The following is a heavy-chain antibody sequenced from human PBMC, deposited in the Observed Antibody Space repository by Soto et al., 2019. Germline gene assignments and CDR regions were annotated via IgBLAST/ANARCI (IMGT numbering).Heavy chain of an antibody. CDR3: ASAMGRYCSGGSCYSVRWLDIYYYGMDV. V-gene: IGHV4-34*01. CDR1: GGSFSGYY. D-gene: IGHD2-15*01. CDR2: INHSGST. J-gene: IGHJ6*02. Sequence: PSETLSLTCAVYGGSFSGYYWSWIRQPPGKGLEWIGEINHSGSTNYNPSLKSRVTISVDTSKNQFSLKLSSVTAADTAVYYCASAMGRYCSGGSCYSVRWLDIYYYGMDVWGQGTKVTVSS.